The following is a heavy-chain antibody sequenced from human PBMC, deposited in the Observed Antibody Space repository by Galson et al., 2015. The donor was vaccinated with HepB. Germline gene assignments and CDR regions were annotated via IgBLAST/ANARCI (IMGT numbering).Heavy chain of an antibody. Sequence: SVKVSCKASGYTFTSYGISWVRQAPGQGLEWMGWISAYNGNTNYAQKLQGRVTMTTDTSTSTAYMELRSLRSDDTAVYYCARAEPLIAAAGNFDYWGQGTLVTVSS. V-gene: IGHV1-18*01. CDR2: ISAYNGNT. CDR1: GYTFTSYG. D-gene: IGHD6-13*01. J-gene: IGHJ4*02. CDR3: ARAEPLIAAAGNFDY.